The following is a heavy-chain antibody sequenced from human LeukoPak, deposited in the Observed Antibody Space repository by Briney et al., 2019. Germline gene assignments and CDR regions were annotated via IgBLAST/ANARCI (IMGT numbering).Heavy chain of an antibody. D-gene: IGHD6-25*01. V-gene: IGHV4-4*02. CDR3: ARLIISAAGYNYYYYYYMDV. Sequence: SETLSLTCAVSGGSISSSNWWSWVRQPPGKGLEWIGEIYHSGSTNYNPSLKSRVTISVDKSKNQFSLKLSSVTAADTAVYYCARLIISAAGYNYYYYYYMDVWGKGTTVTVSS. J-gene: IGHJ6*03. CDR1: GGSISSSNW. CDR2: IYHSGST.